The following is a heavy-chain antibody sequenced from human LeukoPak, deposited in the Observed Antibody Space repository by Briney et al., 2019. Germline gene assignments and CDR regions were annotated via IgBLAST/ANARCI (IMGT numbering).Heavy chain of an antibody. V-gene: IGHV3-23*01. CDR3: AKAPVVVAAYTDYFDY. J-gene: IGHJ4*02. D-gene: IGHD2-15*01. CDR1: GFTFSSYA. Sequence: GGSLRLSCAASGFTFSSYAMSWVRQAPGKGLEWVSAISGSGGSTYYADSVKGRFTISRDSSKNTPYLQMNSLRAEDTAVYYCAKAPVVVAAYTDYFDYWAREPWSPSPQ. CDR2: ISGSGGST.